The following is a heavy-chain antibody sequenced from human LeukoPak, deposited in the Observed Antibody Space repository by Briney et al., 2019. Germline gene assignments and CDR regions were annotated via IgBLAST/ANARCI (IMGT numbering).Heavy chain of an antibody. V-gene: IGHV3-7*01. CDR3: ATREGSSGWYDAFDI. D-gene: IGHD6-19*01. J-gene: IGHJ3*02. Sequence: PGGSLRLSCAASGFTFSSYWMSWVRQAPGKGLEWVANIKQDGSEKYYVDSVKGRFTISRDNAKNSLYLQMNSLRAEDTAVYYCATREGSSGWYDAFDIWGQGTMVTVSS. CDR1: GFTFSSYW. CDR2: IKQDGSEK.